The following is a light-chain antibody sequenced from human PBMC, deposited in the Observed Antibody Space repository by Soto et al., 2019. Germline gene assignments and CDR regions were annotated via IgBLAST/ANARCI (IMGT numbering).Light chain of an antibody. V-gene: IGKV1-39*01. CDR3: QQSYYTSIT. Sequence: DIQMTQSPSSLSSSLGDRVTITCRASQSISNYLNWYQQKPGKAPNLLIYAASTLQSGVPSRFSGSGSGTDFTLTISSLQPEDFATYYCQQSYYTSITFGQGTRLEIK. J-gene: IGKJ5*01. CDR1: QSISNY. CDR2: AAS.